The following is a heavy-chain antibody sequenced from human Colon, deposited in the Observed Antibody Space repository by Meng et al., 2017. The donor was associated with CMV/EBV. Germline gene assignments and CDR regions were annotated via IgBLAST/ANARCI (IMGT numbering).Heavy chain of an antibody. CDR2: TYKSGRT. CDR3: ARAGGHRPFDD. CDR1: GDSISSGNSY. J-gene: IGHJ4*02. V-gene: IGHV4-30-4*01. Sequence: TVSGDSISSGNSYWNWIRQPPGKGLEWLGYTYKSGRTYYNPSLRSRLTISVDTSKNQFSLNVSSVTVADTAVYYCARAGGHRPFDDWGQGTLVTVSS. D-gene: IGHD2-15*01.